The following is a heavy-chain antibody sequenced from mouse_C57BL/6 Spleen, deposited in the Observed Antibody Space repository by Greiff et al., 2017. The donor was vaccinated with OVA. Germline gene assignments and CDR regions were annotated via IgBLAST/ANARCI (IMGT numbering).Heavy chain of an antibody. J-gene: IGHJ4*01. CDR2: INPNNGGT. D-gene: IGHD2-12*01. V-gene: IGHV1-18*01. CDR3: AKRSDSRCAVDD. Sequence: EVQLQQSGPELVKPGASVKIPCKASGYTFTDYNMDWVKQSHGKSLEWIGDINPNNGGTIYNQKFKGKAPLTVDKSSSKAYMELHSLTSEDTAVYYSAKRSDSRCAVDDWGQGTTVTVSS. CDR1: GYTFTDYN.